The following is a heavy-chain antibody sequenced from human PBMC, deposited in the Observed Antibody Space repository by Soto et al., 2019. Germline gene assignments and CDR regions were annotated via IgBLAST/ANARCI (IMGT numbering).Heavy chain of an antibody. D-gene: IGHD1-26*01. CDR3: ARRYGGNLDY. V-gene: IGHV4-28*02. Sequence: SGPTRVNPTQTLTLTCTFSGFALSTSGMCVSWIRQPPGKGLEWIGYIYYSGSTYYNPSLKSRVTISVDTSKNQFSLKLSSVTAADTAVYYCARRYGGNLDYWGQGTLVTVSS. CDR2: IYYSGST. J-gene: IGHJ4*02. CDR1: GFALSTSGMC.